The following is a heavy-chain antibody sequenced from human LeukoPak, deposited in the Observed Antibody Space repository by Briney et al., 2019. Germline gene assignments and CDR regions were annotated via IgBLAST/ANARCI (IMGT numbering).Heavy chain of an antibody. CDR2: IKQDGSEK. CDR1: GFTFSSYW. Sequence: GGSLRLSCAASGFTFSSYWMSWARQAPEKGLEWVANIKQDGSEKYYVDSVKGRFTISRDNAKNSLYLQMNSLRAEDTAVYYCARRQGSYFDTSGYYYGWGQGTLVTVSS. D-gene: IGHD3-22*01. CDR3: ARRQGSYFDTSGYYYG. J-gene: IGHJ4*02. V-gene: IGHV3-7*01.